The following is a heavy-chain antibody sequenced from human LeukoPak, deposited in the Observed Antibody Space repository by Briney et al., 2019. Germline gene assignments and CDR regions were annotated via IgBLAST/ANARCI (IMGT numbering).Heavy chain of an antibody. Sequence: GGSLRLSCAASGFTFSSYWMSWVRQAPGKGLEWVANIKKDGSEKYYVDSVKGRFTISRDNAKTSLYLQMNSLRAEDTAVYYCARALHYCSGGSCYSGGYYYYMDVWGKGTTVTVSS. V-gene: IGHV3-7*01. J-gene: IGHJ6*03. CDR1: GFTFSSYW. CDR3: ARALHYCSGGSCYSGGYYYYMDV. D-gene: IGHD2-15*01. CDR2: IKKDGSEK.